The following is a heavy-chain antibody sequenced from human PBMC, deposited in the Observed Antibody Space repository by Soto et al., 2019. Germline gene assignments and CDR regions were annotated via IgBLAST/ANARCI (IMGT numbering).Heavy chain of an antibody. CDR3: ARGGTPYYDRSGYLRGGMDV. D-gene: IGHD3-22*01. CDR1: GGTFSSYA. J-gene: IGHJ6*02. CDR2: IIPIFATA. V-gene: IGHV1-69*01. Sequence: QVQLVQSGAEVKKPGSSVKVSCKASGGTFSSYAISWVRQAPGQGLEWMGGIIPIFATANYAQKFQGRVTITADESTSTAYMELSSLRSEDTAVYYCARGGTPYYDRSGYLRGGMDVWGQGTTVTVSS.